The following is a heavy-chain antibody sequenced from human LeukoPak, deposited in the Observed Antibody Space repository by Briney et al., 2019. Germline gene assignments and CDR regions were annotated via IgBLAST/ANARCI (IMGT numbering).Heavy chain of an antibody. CDR2: ISKDGSYE. CDR1: GFTFTKYA. CDR3: ARGRDGYNWIDY. J-gene: IGHJ4*02. Sequence: PGTSLRLSCAASGFTFTKYAVHWVRQAPGKGLEWVALISKDGSYEDYIDSVKGRFTISRDNSKNTLYLQMNSLRAEDTAVYYCARGRDGYNWIDYWGQGTLVTVSS. V-gene: IGHV3-30*03. D-gene: IGHD5-24*01.